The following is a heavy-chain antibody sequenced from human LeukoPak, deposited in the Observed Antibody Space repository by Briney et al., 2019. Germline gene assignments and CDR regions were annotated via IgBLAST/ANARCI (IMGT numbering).Heavy chain of an antibody. Sequence: GSLRLSCAASGFTFSTSGWHWVRQAPGKGLEWVAFISHDAGSNRYYADSVKGRFTISRDDSKNTLYLQMNSLRAEDTAVYYCAKDTLGYCSGGICYNYWGQGTLVTVSS. V-gene: IGHV3-30-3*01. CDR3: AKDTLGYCSGGICYNY. D-gene: IGHD2-15*01. CDR2: ISHDAGSNR. CDR1: GFTFSTSG. J-gene: IGHJ4*02.